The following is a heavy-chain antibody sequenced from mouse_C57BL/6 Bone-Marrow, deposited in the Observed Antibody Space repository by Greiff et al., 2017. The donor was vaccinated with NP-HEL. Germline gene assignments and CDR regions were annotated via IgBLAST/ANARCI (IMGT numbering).Heavy chain of an antibody. Sequence: QVQLQQSGTELVKPGASVKLSCKASGYTFTSYWMHWVKQRPGQGLEWIGNINPSNGGTNYNEKFKSKATLTVDKSSSTAYMQLSSLTSEDSAVYYCARPKTPGYDGPWFAYWGQGTLVTVSA. CDR1: GYTFTSYW. D-gene: IGHD2-2*01. CDR2: INPSNGGT. CDR3: ARPKTPGYDGPWFAY. J-gene: IGHJ3*01. V-gene: IGHV1-53*01.